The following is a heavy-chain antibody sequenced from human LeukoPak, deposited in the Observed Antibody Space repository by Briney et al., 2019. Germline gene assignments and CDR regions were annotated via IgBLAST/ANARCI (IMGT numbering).Heavy chain of an antibody. Sequence: PVETLYVTCTVSGGSISSYYWSWIRQTPGKGLEWIGYIYYSGSTNYFPSLNTRINISVDTSKNQFSLKLSSVTAADTALYYCASLYCSSTSCYLFHWGQGTLVTVSS. CDR2: IYYSGST. CDR3: ASLYCSSTSCYLFH. D-gene: IGHD2-2*01. V-gene: IGHV4-59*08. CDR1: GGSISSYY. J-gene: IGHJ4*02.